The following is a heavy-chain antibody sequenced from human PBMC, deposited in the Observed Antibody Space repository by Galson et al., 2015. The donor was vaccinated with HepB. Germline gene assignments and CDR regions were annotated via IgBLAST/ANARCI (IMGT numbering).Heavy chain of an antibody. J-gene: IGHJ4*02. CDR3: ARDGGHVVVPAGIFDY. V-gene: IGHV3-30-3*01. D-gene: IGHD2-2*01. Sequence: SLRLSCAASGFTFSSYAMHWVGQAPGKGLEWVAVISYDGSNKYYADSVKGRFTISRDNSKNTLYLQMNSLRAEDTAVYYCARDGGHVVVPAGIFDYWGQGTLVTVSS. CDR2: ISYDGSNK. CDR1: GFTFSSYA.